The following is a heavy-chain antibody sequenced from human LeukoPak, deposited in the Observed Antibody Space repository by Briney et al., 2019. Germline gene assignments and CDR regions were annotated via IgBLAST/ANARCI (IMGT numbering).Heavy chain of an antibody. CDR2: ISGSGGST. J-gene: IGHJ4*02. CDR1: GFTVSSNY. CDR3: AKDSVGSGWYRLDY. D-gene: IGHD6-19*01. Sequence: GGSLRLSCAASGFTVSSNYMSWVRQAPGKGLEWVSAISGSGGSTYYADSVKGRFTISRDNSKNTLYLQMNSLRAEDTAVYYCAKDSVGSGWYRLDYWGQGTLVTVSP. V-gene: IGHV3-23*01.